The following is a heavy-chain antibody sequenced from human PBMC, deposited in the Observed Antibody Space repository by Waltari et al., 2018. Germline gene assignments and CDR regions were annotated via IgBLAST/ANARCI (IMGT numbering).Heavy chain of an antibody. V-gene: IGHV5-51*01. D-gene: IGHD3-16*01. Sequence: EVQLVQSGAEMKKPGDSLNISCEGSGYNFNTHWIAWVRQKPGKGLEWMGTVKPGEPDVKYSPSFQGHVTISAYKSIYTSYLQWTRLEASDSATYYCATISHILMSLFDSWGQGTLVTVSS. CDR1: GYNFNTHW. J-gene: IGHJ4*02. CDR3: ATISHILMSLFDS. CDR2: VKPGEPDV.